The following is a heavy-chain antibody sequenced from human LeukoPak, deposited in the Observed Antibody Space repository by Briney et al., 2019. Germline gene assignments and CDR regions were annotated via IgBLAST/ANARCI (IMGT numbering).Heavy chain of an antibody. D-gene: IGHD6-19*01. J-gene: IGHJ4*02. CDR1: GYTFTSYG. Sequence: ASVKVSCKASGYTFTSYGISWVRQAPGQGLEWMGWISAYNGNTNYAQKLQGRVTMTTDTSTSTAYLELRSLRSDDTAVYYCARDSIAVAGTAFDYWGQGTLVTVSS. CDR3: ARDSIAVAGTAFDY. V-gene: IGHV1-18*01. CDR2: ISAYNGNT.